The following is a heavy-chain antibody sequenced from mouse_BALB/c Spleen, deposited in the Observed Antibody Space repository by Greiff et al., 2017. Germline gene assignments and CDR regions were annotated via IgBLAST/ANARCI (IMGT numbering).Heavy chain of an antibody. D-gene: IGHD2-14*01. V-gene: IGHV4-1*02. CDR2: INPDSSTI. J-gene: IGHJ4*01. CDR3: ARPYYRYDDAMDY. CDR1: GFDFSRYW. Sequence: EVKLVESGGGLVQPGGSLKLSCAASGFDFSRYWMSWVRQAPGKGLEWIGEINPDSSTINYTPSLKDKFIISRDNAKNTLYLQMSKVRSEDTALYYCARPYYRYDDAMDYWGQGTSVTVSS.